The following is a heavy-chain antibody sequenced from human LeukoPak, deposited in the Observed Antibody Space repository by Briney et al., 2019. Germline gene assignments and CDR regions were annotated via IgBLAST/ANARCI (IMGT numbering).Heavy chain of an antibody. CDR3: ARSAVAEFRFDY. V-gene: IGHV3-64*01. Sequence: PGGSLGLSCAASGFTFSSYAMHWVRQAPGKGLEYVSAISSNGGSTYYANSVKGRFTISRDNSKNTLYLQMGSLRAEDMAVYYCARSAVAEFRFDYWGQGTLVTVSS. CDR1: GFTFSSYA. J-gene: IGHJ4*02. D-gene: IGHD6-19*01. CDR2: ISSNGGST.